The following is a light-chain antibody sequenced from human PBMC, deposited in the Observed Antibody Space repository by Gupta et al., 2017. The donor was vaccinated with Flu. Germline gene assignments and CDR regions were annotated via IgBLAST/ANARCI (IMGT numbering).Light chain of an antibody. CDR1: QSVRTF. V-gene: IGKV1-5*03. Sequence: PSTVSASVGDSVSITCRASQSVRTFLAWFQQKPGQAPSLLIYQASHLEREVPSRFSGSGSGTEFTLHISNLQPDDFATYYCHQYTSDSRSFGQGTRLEI. CDR3: HQYTSDSRS. CDR2: QAS. J-gene: IGKJ2*01.